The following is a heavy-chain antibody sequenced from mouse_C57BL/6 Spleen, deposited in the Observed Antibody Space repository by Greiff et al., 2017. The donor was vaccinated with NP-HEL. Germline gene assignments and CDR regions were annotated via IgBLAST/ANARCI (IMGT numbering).Heavy chain of an antibody. CDR2: IHPNSGST. D-gene: IGHD3-3*01. V-gene: IGHV1-64*01. Sequence: VQLQQSGAELVKPGASVKLSCKASGYTFTSYWMHWVKQRPGQGLEWIGMIHPNSGSTNYNEKFKSKATLTVDKSSSTAYMQLSSLTSEDSAVYYCARDEGRTDYFDYWGQGTTLTVSS. J-gene: IGHJ2*01. CDR1: GYTFTSYW. CDR3: ARDEGRTDYFDY.